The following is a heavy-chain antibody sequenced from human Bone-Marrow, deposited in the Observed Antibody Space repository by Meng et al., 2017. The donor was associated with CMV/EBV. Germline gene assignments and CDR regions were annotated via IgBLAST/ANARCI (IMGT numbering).Heavy chain of an antibody. CDR1: GYTFTAYN. Sequence: ASGKVSCKASGYTFTAYNMHWVRQAPGQGLEWMGWSNPNSGGTNYAQKFQGRVTMTRATSISTAYMELSRLRSDDTAVYYCAHSYYYDTPRMDVWGQGTTVTVSS. J-gene: IGHJ6*02. D-gene: IGHD3-22*01. CDR3: AHSYYYDTPRMDV. V-gene: IGHV1-2*02. CDR2: SNPNSGGT.